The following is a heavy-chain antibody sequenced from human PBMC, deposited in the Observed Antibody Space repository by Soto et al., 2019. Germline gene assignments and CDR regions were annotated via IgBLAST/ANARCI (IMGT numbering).Heavy chain of an antibody. CDR2: IYYSGST. CDR3: AQIWSGIPRDAFDI. J-gene: IGHJ3*02. D-gene: IGHD3-3*01. CDR1: GGSISSGDYY. Sequence: ASETLSLTCTVSGGSISSGDYYWSWIRQPPGKGLEWIGYIYYSGSTYYNPSLKSRVTISVDTSKNQFSLKLSSVTAADTAVYYCAQIWSGIPRDAFDIWGQGTMVTVS. V-gene: IGHV4-30-4*01.